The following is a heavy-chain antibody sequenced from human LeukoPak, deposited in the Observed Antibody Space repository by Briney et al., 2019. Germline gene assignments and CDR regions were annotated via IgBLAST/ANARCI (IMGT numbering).Heavy chain of an antibody. D-gene: IGHD2-2*01. V-gene: IGHV3-21*01. Sequence: KPGGSLRLSCAASGFTFSSYSMNWVRQAPGKGLEWVSSISSSSSYIYYADSVKGRFTISRDNAKNSLYLQMNSLRAEDTAVYYCAKGFVVPAAPRSNYMDVWGNGTTVTVSS. CDR2: ISSSSSYI. CDR1: GFTFSSYS. J-gene: IGHJ6*03. CDR3: AKGFVVPAAPRSNYMDV.